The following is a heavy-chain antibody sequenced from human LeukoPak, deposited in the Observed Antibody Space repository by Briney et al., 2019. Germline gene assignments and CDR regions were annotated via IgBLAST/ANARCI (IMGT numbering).Heavy chain of an antibody. CDR2: INGSGGGT. D-gene: IGHD3-16*01. J-gene: IGHJ4*02. V-gene: IGHV3-23*01. CDR1: GFTFSSYA. Sequence: GGSLRLSCAASGFTFSSYAMSWVRQAPGKGLEWVSIINGSGGGTYYADSVKGRFTISRDNSKNTLYLEMNSLRAYDTAVYYCANVPPGGGFHYWGQGTLVNVSS. CDR3: ANVPPGGGFHY.